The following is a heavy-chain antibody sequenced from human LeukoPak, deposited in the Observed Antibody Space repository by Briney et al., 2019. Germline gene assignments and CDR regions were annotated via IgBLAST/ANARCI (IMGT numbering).Heavy chain of an antibody. CDR1: GGSIISSSYY. CDR2: IYYSGNT. Sequence: SETLSLTCTVSGGSIISSSYYWGWIRQPPGKGLEWIGSIYYSGNTDYNPSLKSRVTISVETSKDQFSLKLSSVTAADTAVYYCARDRFDDSSGYYYHSYYYMDVWGKGTTVTVSS. V-gene: IGHV4-39*07. D-gene: IGHD3-22*01. CDR3: ARDRFDDSSGYYYHSYYYMDV. J-gene: IGHJ6*03.